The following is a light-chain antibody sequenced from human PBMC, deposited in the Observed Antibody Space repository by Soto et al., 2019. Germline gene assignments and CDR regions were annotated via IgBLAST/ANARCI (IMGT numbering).Light chain of an antibody. CDR2: WAS. CDR1: QSLLYSSNNKNY. CDR3: QQYYSSPLT. J-gene: IGKJ4*01. V-gene: IGKV4-1*01. Sequence: DIVMTQSPDSLAVSLGERATVNCKSSQSLLYSSNNKNYLAWYQQQPGQPPKMLIYWASSRESGVPDRFSGSGSGTDFTHTISGLHAEDVAVYYCQQYYSSPLTFGGGTKVDIK.